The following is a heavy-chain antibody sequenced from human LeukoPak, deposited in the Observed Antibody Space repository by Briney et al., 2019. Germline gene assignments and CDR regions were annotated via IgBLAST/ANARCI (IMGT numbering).Heavy chain of an antibody. V-gene: IGHV3-7*01. J-gene: IGHJ4*02. CDR1: GFTFSNYW. Sequence: GGSLRLSCAASGFTFSNYWMNWVRQAPGKGLEWVANINQDGSEIYYVDSVKGRFIISRDNAKNSLYLQMNSLRAEDTAVYYCASYSDWIVRDLFDYWGQGALVAVSS. CDR2: INQDGSEI. CDR3: ASYSDWIVRDLFDY. D-gene: IGHD4-11*01.